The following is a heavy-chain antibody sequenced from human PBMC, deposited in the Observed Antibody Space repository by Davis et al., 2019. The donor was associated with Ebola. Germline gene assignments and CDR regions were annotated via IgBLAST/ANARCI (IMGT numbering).Heavy chain of an antibody. Sequence: GGSLRLSCPASGFTFSSYSMNWVRQAPGKGLEWVSSISSSSSYIYYADSVKGRFTISRDNAKNSLYLQMNSLRAEDTAVYYCARYITNKGGMDVWGQGTTVTVSS. V-gene: IGHV3-21*01. J-gene: IGHJ6*02. D-gene: IGHD3-10*01. CDR3: ARYITNKGGMDV. CDR2: ISSSSSYI. CDR1: GFTFSSYS.